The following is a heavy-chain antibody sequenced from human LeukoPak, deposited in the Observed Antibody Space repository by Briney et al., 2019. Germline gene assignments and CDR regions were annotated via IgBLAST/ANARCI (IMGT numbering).Heavy chain of an antibody. CDR1: GGSISRYY. CDR2: IYTSGST. V-gene: IGHV4-4*07. Sequence: SETLSLTCTVSGGSISRYYWSWIRQPAGKGLEWIGRIYTSGSTNYNPSLKSRVTISVDKSKNQFSLKLSSVTAADTAVYYCAKGGSSWPFDYWGQGTLVTVSS. CDR3: AKGGSSWPFDY. J-gene: IGHJ4*02. D-gene: IGHD6-13*01.